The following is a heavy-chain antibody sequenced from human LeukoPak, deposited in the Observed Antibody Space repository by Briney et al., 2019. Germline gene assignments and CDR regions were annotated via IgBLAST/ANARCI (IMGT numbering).Heavy chain of an antibody. V-gene: IGHV3-33*01. CDR2: IWYDGSNK. CDR3: ARDSTDSSGYKIYYYYGMDV. Sequence: PGGSLRLSCAASGFTFNEFGVHWVRQAPGQGLEWVALIWYDGSNKYYADSVKGRFTISRDNSKNTVYLQMNSLRVEDTAVYYCARDSTDSSGYKIYYYYGMDVWGQGTTVTVSS. D-gene: IGHD3-22*01. CDR1: GFTFNEFG. J-gene: IGHJ6*02.